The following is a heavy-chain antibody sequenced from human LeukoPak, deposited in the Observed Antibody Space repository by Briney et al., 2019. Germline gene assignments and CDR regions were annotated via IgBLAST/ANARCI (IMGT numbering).Heavy chain of an antibody. D-gene: IGHD1-26*01. CDR2: INPSSGGT. V-gene: IGHV1-2*02. J-gene: IGHJ3*02. CDR1: GYTFSDYY. CDR3: ARPIRGSYVEDAFDM. Sequence: ASVKVSCKTSGYTFSDYYLHWVRNAPGQGLELMGWINPSSGGTKYVQKFQGRVTMTRDTSISTGYMELRRLRSDDTAVYYCARPIRGSYVEDAFDMWGQGTMVTVSA.